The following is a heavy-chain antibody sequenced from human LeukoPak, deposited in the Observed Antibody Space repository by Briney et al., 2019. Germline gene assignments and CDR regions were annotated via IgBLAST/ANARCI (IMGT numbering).Heavy chain of an antibody. CDR2: ISYDGTNK. CDR3: ARDPTAGRDGYNYLVVGVFDI. Sequence: GRSLRLSCAASGFAFSSYAMHWVRQAPGKGLEWVAVISYDGTNKKYADSVKGRFTVSRDNSKNTLYLQMSSLRAEDTAVYYCARDPTAGRDGYNYLVVGVFDIWGQGTMVTVSS. J-gene: IGHJ3*02. V-gene: IGHV3-30-3*01. D-gene: IGHD5-24*01. CDR1: GFAFSSYA.